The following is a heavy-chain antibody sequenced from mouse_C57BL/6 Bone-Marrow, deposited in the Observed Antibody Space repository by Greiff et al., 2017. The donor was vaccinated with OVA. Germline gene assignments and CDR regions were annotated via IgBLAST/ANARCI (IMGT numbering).Heavy chain of an antibody. J-gene: IGHJ3*01. CDR1: GFTFSNYW. D-gene: IGHD4-1*01. CDR2: IRLKSDNYAT. Sequence: EVKVEESGGGLVQPGGSMKLSCVASGFTFSNYWMNWVRQSPEKGLEWVAQIRLKSDNYATHYAESVKGRFTISRDDSKSSVYLQMSNLRAEDTVIYYCAGTGTCAYWGQGTLVTVSA. CDR3: AGTGTCAY. V-gene: IGHV6-3*01.